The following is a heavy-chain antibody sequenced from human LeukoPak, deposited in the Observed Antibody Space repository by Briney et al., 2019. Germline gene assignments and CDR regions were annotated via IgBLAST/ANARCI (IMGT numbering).Heavy chain of an antibody. CDR2: IRSRANCYAT. Sequence: GGSLKLSCAASGFNFSGSAMHWVRQASGKGLEWVGVIRSRANCYATGYAASVRGRFTISREDSKNTAYLQMNSLKSEDTAVYYCTTDLWFGDLLSNYWGQGTLVTVSS. CDR3: TTDLWFGDLLSNY. J-gene: IGHJ4*02. CDR1: GFNFSGSA. D-gene: IGHD3-10*01. V-gene: IGHV3-73*01.